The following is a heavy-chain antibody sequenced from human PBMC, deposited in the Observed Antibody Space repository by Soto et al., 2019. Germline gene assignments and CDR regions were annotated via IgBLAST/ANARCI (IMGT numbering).Heavy chain of an antibody. D-gene: IGHD2-21*01. J-gene: IGHJ4*02. V-gene: IGHV3-30*03. CDR3: VAEVASGY. Sequence: QVELVESGGGVVQPGRSLRLSCAASGVTLSNFGMHWVRQAPGKGLEWVAVISRDGSTMFYADSVKGRFTISRDSSRNTLYLQMNSLRAEDTAVYHCVAEVASGYWGQGTLVTVSS. CDR1: GVTLSNFG. CDR2: ISRDGSTM.